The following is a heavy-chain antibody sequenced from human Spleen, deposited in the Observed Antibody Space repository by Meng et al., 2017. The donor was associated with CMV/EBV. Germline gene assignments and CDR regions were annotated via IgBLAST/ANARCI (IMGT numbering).Heavy chain of an antibody. CDR1: GWTFSSYG. J-gene: IGHJ5*02. CDR2: IYSGSSRT. V-gene: IGHV3-23*03. CDR3: AKDRLLGWFDP. D-gene: IGHD2-15*01. Sequence: ADFGWTFSSYGKGWDGQAPGKGLEWVSVIYSGSSRTYYADSVKGRFTISRDNSKNTLYLQMNSLRAEDTAVYYCAKDRLLGWFDPWGQGTLVTVSS.